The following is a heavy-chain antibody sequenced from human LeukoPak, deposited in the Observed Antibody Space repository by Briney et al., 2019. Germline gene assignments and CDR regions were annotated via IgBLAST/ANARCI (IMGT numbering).Heavy chain of an antibody. J-gene: IGHJ3*02. D-gene: IGHD6-6*01. CDR3: VVRRHSSSSGIHAFDI. CDR2: ISAYNGNT. V-gene: IGHV1-18*01. Sequence: ASVKVSCKASGYTFTSYGISWVRQAPGQGLEWMGWISAYNGNTNYAQKLQGRVTMTTDTSTSTAYMELRSLRSDDTAVYYCVVRRHSSSSGIHAFDIWGQGTMVTVSS. CDR1: GYTFTSYG.